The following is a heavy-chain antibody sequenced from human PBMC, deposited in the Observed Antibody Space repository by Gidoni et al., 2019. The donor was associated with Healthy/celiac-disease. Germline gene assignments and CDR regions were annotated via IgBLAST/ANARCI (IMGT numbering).Heavy chain of an antibody. CDR2: IGTAGDT. CDR3: ARGSKLCTYCGGDWAFDI. D-gene: IGHD2-21*01. Sequence: EVQLVESGGGLVQPGGSLRLSCAASGFTFSSYDMHWVRQATGKGLEWVSAIGTAGDTYYPGSVKGRFTISRENAKNSLYLQMNSLRAGDTAVYYCARGSKLCTYCGGDWAFDIWGQGTMVTVSS. CDR1: GFTFSSYD. J-gene: IGHJ3*02. V-gene: IGHV3-13*04.